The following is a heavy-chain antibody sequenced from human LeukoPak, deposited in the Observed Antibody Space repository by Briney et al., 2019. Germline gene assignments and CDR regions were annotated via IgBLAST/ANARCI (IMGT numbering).Heavy chain of an antibody. Sequence: PSETLSLTCAVYGVSFSSYYWSWLRQPAGKGLEWVGRIYTSGSTNYNPSLKSRVTMSVHTSNTHFSLKLSSVTAADTAVYYCARDGGYSSSYYYYYYMDVWGKGTTVTVSS. V-gene: IGHV4-4*07. CDR2: IYTSGST. D-gene: IGHD6-6*01. CDR3: ARDGGYSSSYYYYYYMDV. CDR1: GVSFSSYY. J-gene: IGHJ6*03.